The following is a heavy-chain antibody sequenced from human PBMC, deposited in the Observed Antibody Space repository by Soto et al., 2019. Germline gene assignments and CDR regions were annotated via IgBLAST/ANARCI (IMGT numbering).Heavy chain of an antibody. Sequence: GGSLRLSCTASGFTFSSHGMNWVRQAPGKGLEWVSFLSGSAGITFYADSVKGRFTISRDNSKNTLYLQMNSLRAEDTAVYYCAKDRGIEGSSVRAFDVWGQGTMVTVSS. J-gene: IGHJ3*01. D-gene: IGHD1-26*01. CDR1: GFTFSSHG. CDR3: AKDRGIEGSSVRAFDV. CDR2: LSGSAGIT. V-gene: IGHV3-23*01.